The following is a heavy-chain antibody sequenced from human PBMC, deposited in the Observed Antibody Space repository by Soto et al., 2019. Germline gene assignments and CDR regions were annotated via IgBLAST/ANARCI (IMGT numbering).Heavy chain of an antibody. V-gene: IGHV3-23*01. CDR1: GFTFNAYA. J-gene: IGHJ4*02. CDR2: ISNIGGTT. Sequence: EVQLLESGGGLVQNGGSLTLSCAASGFTFNAYAITWVRQAPGNRLEWVSSISNIGGTTYYADSVTSRFTISKDNSNNTLYQLMHSVRAEDTAGYYCAKGLGGNCSGGSCSPPDFWGQGTLVTVYS. D-gene: IGHD2-15*01. CDR3: AKGLGGNCSGGSCSPPDF.